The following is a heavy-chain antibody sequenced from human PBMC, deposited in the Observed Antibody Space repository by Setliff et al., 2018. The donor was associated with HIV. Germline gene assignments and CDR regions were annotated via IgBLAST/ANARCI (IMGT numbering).Heavy chain of an antibody. CDR2: VDPEDGET. V-gene: IGHV1-69-2*01. Sequence: ASVKVSCKASGYTFTDYYMHWVQQAPGKGLEWMGRVDPEDGETIYAEKFQGRVTITADTSTDTAYMELSSLRSEDTAVYYCARDLKEDSGSDVIGLSSDTFDIWGQGTMVTVSS. D-gene: IGHD5-12*01. CDR3: ARDLKEDSGSDVIGLSSDTFDI. CDR1: GYTFTDYY. J-gene: IGHJ3*02.